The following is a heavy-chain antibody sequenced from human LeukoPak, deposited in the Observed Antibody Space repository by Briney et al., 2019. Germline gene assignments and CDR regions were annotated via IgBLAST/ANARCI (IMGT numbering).Heavy chain of an antibody. Sequence: GGSLRLSCTTSGFTFSTHGMHWVRQAPGKGLEWVAVIWYDGTNRYYADSVKGRFTISRDNSKNTLYLQMNSMRAEDTAVYYCARDQDRAFDIWGQGTMVTVSS. V-gene: IGHV3-33*01. CDR1: GFTFSTHG. CDR2: IWYDGTNR. CDR3: ARDQDRAFDI. J-gene: IGHJ3*02.